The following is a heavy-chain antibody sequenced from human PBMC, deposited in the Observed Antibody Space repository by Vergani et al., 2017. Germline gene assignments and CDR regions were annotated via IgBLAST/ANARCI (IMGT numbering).Heavy chain of an antibody. V-gene: IGHV5-51*01. CDR3: ARHTTYTDA. D-gene: IGHD1-1*01. CDR1: EYSFGNYW. Sequence: EVELVQSGPEMRKPGESLKISCKGSEYSFGNYWIGWVRQMPVKGLEWLGIIYPADSDTSSSPSFQGQVTIAADKSISTAFLQLDSLKASDTALYYCARHTTYTDAWGQGTLVTVSS. J-gene: IGHJ5*02. CDR2: IYPADSDT.